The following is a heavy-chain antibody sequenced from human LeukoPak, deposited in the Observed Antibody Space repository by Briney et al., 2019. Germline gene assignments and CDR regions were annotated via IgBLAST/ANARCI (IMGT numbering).Heavy chain of an antibody. J-gene: IGHJ6*03. D-gene: IGHD1-1*01. CDR3: AKGPRTTPKNYYYYYMDV. Sequence: GGSLRLSCAASGFTFSSYAMSWVRQAPGKGLEWVSAISGSGGSTYYADSVKGRFTISRDNSKNTLYLQMNSLRAEDTAVYYCAKGPRTTPKNYYYYYMDVWGKGTTVTVSS. V-gene: IGHV3-23*01. CDR2: ISGSGGST. CDR1: GFTFSSYA.